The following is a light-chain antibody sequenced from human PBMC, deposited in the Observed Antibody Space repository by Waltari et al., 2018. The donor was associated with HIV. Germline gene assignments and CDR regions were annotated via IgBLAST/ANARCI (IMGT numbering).Light chain of an antibody. J-gene: IGLJ2*01. Sequence: SYELTQTPSVSLPPGQTAKIMCSGDALPKHYVYWYQQKAGQAPVMIIFQDPKRPSDIPARFSASSAGTTATLTISGVQAEDEADYFCQSAHNSDVIFGGGTKLTVL. CDR2: QDP. V-gene: IGLV3-25*03. CDR3: QSAHNSDVI. CDR1: ALPKHY.